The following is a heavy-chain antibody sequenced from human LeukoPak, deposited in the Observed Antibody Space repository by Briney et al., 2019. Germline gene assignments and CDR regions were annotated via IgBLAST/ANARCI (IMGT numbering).Heavy chain of an antibody. CDR1: GFTFSSYA. CDR2: ISGSAGST. V-gene: IGHV3-23*01. J-gene: IGHJ4*02. D-gene: IGHD1-26*01. Sequence: GGSLRLSCAASGFTFSSYAMSWVRQAPGKGLEWVSAISGSAGSTYYADSVKGRFTISRDDSRNTLYLQMNSLRGDDTAVYYCAKDVGKWESLHFFDYWGQGTLVTVSS. CDR3: AKDVGKWESLHFFDY.